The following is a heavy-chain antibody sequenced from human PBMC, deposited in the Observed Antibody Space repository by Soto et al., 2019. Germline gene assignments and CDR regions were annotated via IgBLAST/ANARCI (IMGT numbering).Heavy chain of an antibody. J-gene: IGHJ5*02. Sequence: ASVKVSCKASGYTFTSYGISWVRQAPGQGLEWMGWISAYNGNTNYAQKLQGRVNMTTDTSTSTAYMELRSLRSDDTAVYYCARGYCSGGSCYYNWFDPWGQGTLVTVYS. CDR3: ARGYCSGGSCYYNWFDP. CDR1: GYTFTSYG. CDR2: ISAYNGNT. V-gene: IGHV1-18*01. D-gene: IGHD2-15*01.